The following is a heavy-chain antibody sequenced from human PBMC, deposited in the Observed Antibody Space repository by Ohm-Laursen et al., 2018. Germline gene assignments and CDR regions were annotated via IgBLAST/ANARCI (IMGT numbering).Heavy chain of an antibody. Sequence: SSLRLSCAASGFTFSSYGMHWVRQAPGKGLEWVAVISYDGSNKYYADSVKGRFTISRDNSKNTLYVQMNSLRAEDTAVYYCAKAEYCGGDCYPGELPQDAFDVWGQGTMVTVSS. J-gene: IGHJ3*01. CDR3: AKAEYCGGDCYPGELPQDAFDV. CDR2: ISYDGSNK. CDR1: GFTFSSYG. V-gene: IGHV3-30*18. D-gene: IGHD2-21*02.